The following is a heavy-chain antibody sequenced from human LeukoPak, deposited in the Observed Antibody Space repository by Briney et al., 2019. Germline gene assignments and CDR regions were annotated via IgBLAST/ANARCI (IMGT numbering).Heavy chain of an antibody. J-gene: IGHJ4*02. V-gene: IGHV3-33*01. Sequence: PGGSLRLSCATSGFTFSTYGIHWVRQAPGKGLEWVAVIWPDGSYKYYADSVKGRFTISRDNSKNTVYLQMNTLRDEDTAVYYCARAVGPFDYWGQGTLVTVSS. D-gene: IGHD3-16*01. CDR1: GFTFSTYG. CDR2: IWPDGSYK. CDR3: ARAVGPFDY.